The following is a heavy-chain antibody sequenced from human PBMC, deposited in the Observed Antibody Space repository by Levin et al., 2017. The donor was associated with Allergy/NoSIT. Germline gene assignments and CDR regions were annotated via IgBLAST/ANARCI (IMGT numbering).Heavy chain of an antibody. J-gene: IGHJ4*02. D-gene: IGHD3-10*01. CDR1: GFTVSSNF. CDR2: IYPGGNT. CDR3: ASAGGSGSYYWVFGY. V-gene: IGHV3-53*01. Sequence: GGSLRLSCAASGFTVSSNFMSWVRQAPGKGLEWVSVIYPGGNTYYADSVKGRFTISRDNSRNTLYLQMNSLRAEDTAVYYCASAGGSGSYYWVFGYWGQGTLVTVSS.